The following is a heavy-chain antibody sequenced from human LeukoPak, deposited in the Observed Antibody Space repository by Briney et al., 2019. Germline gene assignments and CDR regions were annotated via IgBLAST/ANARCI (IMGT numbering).Heavy chain of an antibody. CDR1: GFTVSTNY. CDR3: ASYCGGDCWGEYFQH. D-gene: IGHD2-21*02. CDR2: ISYDGSNK. V-gene: IGHV3-30-3*01. J-gene: IGHJ1*01. Sequence: GGSLRLSCAASGFTVSTNYMSWVRQAPGKGLEWVAVISYDGSNKYYADSVKGRFTISRDNSKNTLYLQMNSLRAEDTAVYYCASYCGGDCWGEYFQHWGQGTLVTVSS.